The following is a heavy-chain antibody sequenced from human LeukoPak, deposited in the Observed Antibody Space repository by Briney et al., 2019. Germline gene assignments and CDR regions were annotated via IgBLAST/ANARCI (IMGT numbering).Heavy chain of an antibody. CDR2: ISESGVTT. J-gene: IGHJ4*02. D-gene: IGHD6-6*01. V-gene: IGHV3-23*01. CDR1: GFTFSSYA. CDR3: AKGSSMTIAARLNY. Sequence: GSLRLSCAASGFTFSSYAMSWVRQAPGKGLEWVSAISESGVTTYYADSVKGRFAISRDNSKNTLYLQVNSLRAEDTAVYYCAKGSSMTIAARLNYWGQGTLVTVSS.